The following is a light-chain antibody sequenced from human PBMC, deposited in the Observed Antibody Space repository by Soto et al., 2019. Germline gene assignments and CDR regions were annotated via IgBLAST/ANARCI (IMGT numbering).Light chain of an antibody. CDR1: QSISSY. CDR3: QQSYSTPHVT. V-gene: IGKV1-39*01. J-gene: IGKJ2*01. CDR2: AAS. Sequence: DIQMTQSPSSLSASVGDRVTITCRASQSISSYLNWYQQKPGKAPKLLIYAASSLQSGVPSRFSGSGSGTDFTLTISSLQPEDFATYYCQQSYSTPHVTFGQGTQLEIK.